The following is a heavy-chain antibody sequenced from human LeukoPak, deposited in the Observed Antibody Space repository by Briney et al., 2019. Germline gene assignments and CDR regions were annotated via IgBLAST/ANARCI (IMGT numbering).Heavy chain of an antibody. V-gene: IGHV1-18*01. CDR2: ISGNNGNP. J-gene: IGHJ4*02. Sequence: ASVKVSCKASGYTFSNFGINWVRQAPGQGLEWMGWISGNNGNPNYGQKFQGRFTVTTDSSTNTAYMELRNLRLDDTAVYYCARDGTSTDDYWGQGTLVTVSS. D-gene: IGHD2-2*01. CDR1: GYTFSNFG. CDR3: ARDGTSTDDY.